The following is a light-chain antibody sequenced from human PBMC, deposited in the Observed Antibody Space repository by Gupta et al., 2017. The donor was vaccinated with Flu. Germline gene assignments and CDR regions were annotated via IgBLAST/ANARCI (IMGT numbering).Light chain of an antibody. J-gene: IGKJ1*01. CDR1: QSINTY. Sequence: DIQMTQSPSYLSASVGDGVTITCRASQSINTYLNWFQQKPGKAPKLLIYSASSFQSGVPSRFSGSGSGTDFTLTISSLQPEDFATYYCQQSYSTPRTFGQGTKVEIK. V-gene: IGKV1-39*01. CDR3: QQSYSTPRT. CDR2: SAS.